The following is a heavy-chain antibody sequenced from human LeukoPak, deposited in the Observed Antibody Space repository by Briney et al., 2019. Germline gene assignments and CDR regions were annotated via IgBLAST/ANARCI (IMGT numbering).Heavy chain of an antibody. D-gene: IGHD6-19*01. Sequence: GGSLRLSCAASGFTFSDSAMSWVRQAPEKGLEWVSSVSGSGGNTFYADSVKGRFSISRDNSKNTLLLQMNSLRVEDTAVYYCARDGEYSSGWVEDWGQGTLVTVSS. V-gene: IGHV3-23*01. J-gene: IGHJ4*02. CDR2: VSGSGGNT. CDR1: GFTFSDSA. CDR3: ARDGEYSSGWVED.